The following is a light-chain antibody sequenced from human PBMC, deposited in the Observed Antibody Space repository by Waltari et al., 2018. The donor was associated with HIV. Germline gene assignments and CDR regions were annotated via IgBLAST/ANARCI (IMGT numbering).Light chain of an antibody. CDR3: QSYDSSLSGVV. Sequence: QSVLTQPPSVSGAPGQRVTIPCTGSSPNIGAGYDLPWYQPLPGTAPKLLIYGNSNRPSGVPDRFSGSKSGTSASLAITGLQAEDEADYYCQSYDSSLSGVVYGGGTKLTVL. CDR2: GNS. V-gene: IGLV1-40*01. J-gene: IGLJ2*01. CDR1: SPNIGAGYD.